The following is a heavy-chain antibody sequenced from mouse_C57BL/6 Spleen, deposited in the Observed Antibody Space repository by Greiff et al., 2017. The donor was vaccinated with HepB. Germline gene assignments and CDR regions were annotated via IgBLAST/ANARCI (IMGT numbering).Heavy chain of an antibody. J-gene: IGHJ2*01. Sequence: EVQLQQSGAELVRPGASVKLSCTASGFNIKDDYMHWVKQRPEQGLEWIGWIDPENGDTEYASKFQGKATITADTSSNTAYLQLSSLTSEDTAVYYCTTWAYSNYGDYFDYWGQGTTLTVSS. CDR3: TTWAYSNYGDYFDY. V-gene: IGHV14-4*01. CDR1: GFNIKDDY. CDR2: IDPENGDT. D-gene: IGHD2-5*01.